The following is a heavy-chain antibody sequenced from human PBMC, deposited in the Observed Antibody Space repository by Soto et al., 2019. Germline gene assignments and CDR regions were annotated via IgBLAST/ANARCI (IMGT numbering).Heavy chain of an antibody. CDR3: ARAFYDYIWGSYRLNDYFDY. Sequence: PSETLSLTCTVSGGSISSSSYYWGWIRQPPGKGLEWIGSIYYSGSTYYNPSLKSRVTISVDTSKNQFSLKLSSVTAADTAVYYCARAFYDYIWGSYRLNDYFDYWGQGTLVTVSS. V-gene: IGHV4-39*01. D-gene: IGHD3-16*02. J-gene: IGHJ4*02. CDR2: IYYSGST. CDR1: GGSISSSSYY.